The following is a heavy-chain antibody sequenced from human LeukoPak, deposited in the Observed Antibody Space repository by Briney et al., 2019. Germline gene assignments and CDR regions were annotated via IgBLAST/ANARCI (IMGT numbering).Heavy chain of an antibody. D-gene: IGHD6-13*01. CDR2: IRSKANSYAT. CDR3: TLTEDSIAAAGTDY. Sequence: GGSLRLSCAASGFTFSGSAMHWVRQASGKGLEWVGRIRSKANSYATAYAASGKGRFTISRDDSKNTAYLQMNSLKTEDTAVYYCTLTEDSIAAAGTDYWGQGTLVTVSS. J-gene: IGHJ4*02. CDR1: GFTFSGSA. V-gene: IGHV3-73*01.